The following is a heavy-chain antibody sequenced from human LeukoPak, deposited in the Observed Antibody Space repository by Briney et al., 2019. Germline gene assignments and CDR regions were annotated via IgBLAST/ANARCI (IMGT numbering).Heavy chain of an antibody. Sequence: KTSETLSLTCTVSGASISTYFWSWIRQPAGKGLEWIGRIYASGKTNYNPSLKSRVTMSVDTPKNQFSLKMSSVTAADTAVYYCARDLGYYDSSGYSDYWGQGTLVTVSS. CDR1: GASISTYF. V-gene: IGHV4-4*07. D-gene: IGHD3-22*01. CDR3: ARDLGYYDSSGYSDY. CDR2: IYASGKT. J-gene: IGHJ4*02.